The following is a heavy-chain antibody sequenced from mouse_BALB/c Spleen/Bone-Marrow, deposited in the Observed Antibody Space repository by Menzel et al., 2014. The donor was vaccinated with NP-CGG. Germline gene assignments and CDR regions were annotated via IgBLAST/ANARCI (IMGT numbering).Heavy chain of an antibody. CDR3: ARHGGYDPFAY. CDR2: INSDGGST. J-gene: IGHJ3*01. D-gene: IGHD2-2*01. V-gene: IGHV5-2*01. Sequence: EVQGVESGGGLVQPGESLKLSCESNEYEFPSHDMSWVRKTLEKRLELVAAINSDGGSTYYPDTMERRFIISRDNTKKTLCPQMSSLRSEDTALYYCARHGGYDPFAYWGQGTLVTASA. CDR1: EYEFPSHD.